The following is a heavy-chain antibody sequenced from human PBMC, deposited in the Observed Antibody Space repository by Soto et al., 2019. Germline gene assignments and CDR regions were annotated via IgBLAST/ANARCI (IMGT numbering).Heavy chain of an antibody. CDR2: IHQSGST. V-gene: IGHV4-4*02. CDR3: ARVPIILEIPPTPSGWFDP. J-gene: IGHJ5*02. Sequence: PSETLSLTCTVSGDSISKTNWWSWVRQPPGKGLEWIGEIHQSGSTNYSPSLKGRDTISVDNSKNQFSLKLRSVSAADTAVYYCARVPIILEIPPTPSGWFDPWGQGTLVTVSS. CDR1: GDSISKTNW. D-gene: IGHD2-2*01.